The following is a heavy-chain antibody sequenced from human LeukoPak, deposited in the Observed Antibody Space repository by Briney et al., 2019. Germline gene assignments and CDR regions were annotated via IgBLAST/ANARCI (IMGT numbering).Heavy chain of an antibody. V-gene: IGHV3-21*01. J-gene: IGHJ4*02. CDR3: ARDPYCSSTSCSLD. CDR2: ISSSSSYI. Sequence: GGSLRLSCAASGFTFSSYSMNGVRQAPGKGLEWVSSISSSSSYIYYADSVKGRFTISRNNAKNSLYLQMNSLRAEDTAVYYCARDPYCSSTSCSLDWGQGTLVTVSS. D-gene: IGHD2-2*01. CDR1: GFTFSSYS.